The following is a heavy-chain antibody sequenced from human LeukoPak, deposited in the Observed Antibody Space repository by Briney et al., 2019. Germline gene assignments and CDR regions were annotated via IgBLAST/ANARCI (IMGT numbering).Heavy chain of an antibody. V-gene: IGHV4-34*01. CDR1: GGSFSGYY. CDR3: ASLYYYDSAPFDP. J-gene: IGHJ5*02. CDR2: INHSGST. Sequence: PSETLSLTCAVYGGSFSGYYWSWIRQPPGKGLEWFGEINHSGSTNYNPSLKSQVTISVDTSKNQFSLKLSSVTAADTAVYYCASLYYYDSAPFDPWGQGTLVTVSS. D-gene: IGHD3-22*01.